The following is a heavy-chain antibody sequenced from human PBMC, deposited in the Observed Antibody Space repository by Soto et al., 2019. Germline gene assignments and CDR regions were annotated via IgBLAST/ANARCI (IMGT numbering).Heavy chain of an antibody. CDR3: ARADIDGYSYGENYYYYGMDV. CDR1: GYTFTSYD. V-gene: IGHV1-8*01. D-gene: IGHD5-18*01. J-gene: IGHJ6*02. CDR2: MNPNSGNT. Sequence: ASVKVSCKASGYTFTSYDINWVRQATGQGLEWMGWMNPNSGNTGYAQKFQGRVTTTRNTSISTAYMELSSLRSEDTAVYYCARADIDGYSYGENYYYYGMDVWGQGTTVTVSS.